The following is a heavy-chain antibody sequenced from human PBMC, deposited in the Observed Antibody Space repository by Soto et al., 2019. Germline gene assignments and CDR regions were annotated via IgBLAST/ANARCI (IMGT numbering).Heavy chain of an antibody. CDR3: ARYRREAVAGYTLDN. J-gene: IGHJ4*02. CDR1: GGSISSNY. V-gene: IGHV4-59*01. CDR2: VYNSGST. Sequence: PSETLSLTCTISGGSISSNYWTWIRQPPGKGLEWIGYVYNSGSTNYNPSLKSRVTISEDTSKSQFSLKVNSMTAADTAVYYCARYRREAVAGYTLDNWGQGILVTVSS. D-gene: IGHD6-13*01.